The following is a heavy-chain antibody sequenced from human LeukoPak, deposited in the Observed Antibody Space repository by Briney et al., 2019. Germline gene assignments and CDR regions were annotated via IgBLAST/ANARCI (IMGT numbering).Heavy chain of an antibody. V-gene: IGHV1-2*06. D-gene: IGHD4-17*01. J-gene: IGHJ4*02. CDR3: ARSPPLYGDYFDY. Sequence: GASVKVSCKASGYTFTGYYMHWVRQAPGQGLEWMGRINPNSGGTNYAQKFQGRVTMTRDTSISTAYMELSRLRSDDTAVYYCARSPPLYGDYFDYWGQGTLVTVSS. CDR2: INPNSGGT. CDR1: GYTFTGYY.